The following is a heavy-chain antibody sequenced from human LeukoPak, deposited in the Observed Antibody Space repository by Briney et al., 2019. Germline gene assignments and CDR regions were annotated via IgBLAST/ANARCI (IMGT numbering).Heavy chain of an antibody. D-gene: IGHD3-22*01. CDR1: GFTFSSYA. CDR2: ISYDGSNK. V-gene: IGHV3-30-3*01. CDR3: ARDNSSGYYYVEYYFDY. J-gene: IGHJ4*02. Sequence: GGSPRLSCAASGFTFSSYAMHWVRQAPGKGLEWVAVISYDGSNKYYADSVKGRFTISRDNSKNTLYLQMNSLRAEDTAVYYCARDNSSGYYYVEYYFDYWGQGTLVTVSS.